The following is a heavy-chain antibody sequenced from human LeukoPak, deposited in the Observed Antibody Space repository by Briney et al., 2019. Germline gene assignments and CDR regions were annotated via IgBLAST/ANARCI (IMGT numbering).Heavy chain of an antibody. CDR3: VRTEVSSGSEDY. J-gene: IGHJ4*02. D-gene: IGHD6-19*01. V-gene: IGHV4-30-4*08. CDR1: GGSIISSAYY. CDR2: IYYSGST. Sequence: SETLSLTCTVSGGSIISSAYYWSWIRQPPGKGLEWIGYIYYSGSTYYNPSLKSRVTISLDTSKNQFSLKLSSVTAADTTVYYCVRTEVSSGSEDYWGQGTLVTVSS.